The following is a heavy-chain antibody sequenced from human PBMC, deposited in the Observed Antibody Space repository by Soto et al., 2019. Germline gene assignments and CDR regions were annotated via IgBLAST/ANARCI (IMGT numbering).Heavy chain of an antibody. CDR1: GYTFTSYD. V-gene: IGHV1-8*01. CDR3: ARGHYDILTGYYDPKDYYYYYMDV. J-gene: IGHJ6*03. D-gene: IGHD3-9*01. Sequence: ASVKVSCKASGYTFTSYDINWVRQATGQGLEWMGWMNPNSGNTGYAQKFQGRVTMTRNTSLSTAYMELSSLRSEDTAVYYCARGHYDILTGYYDPKDYYYYYMDVWGKGTTVTVSS. CDR2: MNPNSGNT.